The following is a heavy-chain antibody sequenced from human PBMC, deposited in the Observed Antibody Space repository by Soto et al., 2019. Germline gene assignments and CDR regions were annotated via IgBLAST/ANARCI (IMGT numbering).Heavy chain of an antibody. Sequence: GGSLRLSCAASGFTFSSYAMSWVRQAPGKGLEWVSAISGSGGSTYYADSVKGRFTISRDNSKKTLYLQMNSLRAEDTAVYYCAKDDDYGRPVAYYFDYWGQGTLVTVSS. J-gene: IGHJ4*02. CDR2: ISGSGGST. V-gene: IGHV3-23*01. CDR1: GFTFSSYA. D-gene: IGHD4-17*01. CDR3: AKDDDYGRPVAYYFDY.